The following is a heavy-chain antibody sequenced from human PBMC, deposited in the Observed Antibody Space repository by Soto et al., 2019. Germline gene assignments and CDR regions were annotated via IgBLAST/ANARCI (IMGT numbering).Heavy chain of an antibody. J-gene: IGHJ6*02. Sequence: PGGSLRLSCAASGFTFSSYAMHWVRQAPGKGLEWVAVISYDGSNKYYADSVKGRFTISRDNSKNTLYLQMNSLRAEDTAVYYCARVRLYYDILTGYDYYYYGMDVWGQGTTVTVSS. D-gene: IGHD3-9*01. CDR1: GFTFSSYA. CDR3: ARVRLYYDILTGYDYYYYGMDV. CDR2: ISYDGSNK. V-gene: IGHV3-30-3*01.